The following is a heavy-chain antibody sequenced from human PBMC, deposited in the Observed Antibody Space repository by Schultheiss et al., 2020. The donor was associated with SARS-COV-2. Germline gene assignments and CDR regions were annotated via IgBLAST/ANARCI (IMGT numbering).Heavy chain of an antibody. Sequence: ASVKVSCKASGYTFTGYYMHWVRQAPGQGLEWMGWISTYKNKIIYAQQLQGRLTMTTDTYTSTAYMELRSLRSDDTAVYYCARDERWLQFVYFQHWGQGTLVTVSS. D-gene: IGHD5-24*01. V-gene: IGHV1-18*04. CDR3: ARDERWLQFVYFQH. J-gene: IGHJ1*01. CDR1: GYTFTGYY. CDR2: ISTYKNKI.